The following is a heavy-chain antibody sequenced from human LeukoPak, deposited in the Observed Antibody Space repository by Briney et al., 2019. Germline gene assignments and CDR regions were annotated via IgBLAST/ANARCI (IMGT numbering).Heavy chain of an antibody. CDR1: GYTFTSYG. D-gene: IGHD3-10*01. V-gene: IGHV1-18*01. CDR2: ISAYNGNT. J-gene: IGHJ4*02. CDR3: ARVSLLWSGEPNYFDY. Sequence: GASVKVSCKASGYTFTSYGISWVRQAPGQGLEWMGWISAYNGNTNYAQKLQGRVTMTTDTSTSTAYMELRSLRSDDTVVYYCARVSLLWSGEPNYFDYWGQGTLVTVSS.